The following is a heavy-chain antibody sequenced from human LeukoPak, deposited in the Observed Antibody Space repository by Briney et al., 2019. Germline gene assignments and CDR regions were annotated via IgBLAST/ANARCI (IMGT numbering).Heavy chain of an antibody. CDR2: INHSGST. CDR1: GGSFSNYY. V-gene: IGHV4-34*01. Sequence: PSETLSLTCGVSGGSFSNYYWSWIRQSPENGPEWIGEINHSGSTNYNPSLKSRVTLSVDTSKNQFSLKLSSVTAADTAVYYCARRPLKLEMATVFDYWGQGTLVTVSS. J-gene: IGHJ4*02. D-gene: IGHD5-24*01. CDR3: ARRPLKLEMATVFDY.